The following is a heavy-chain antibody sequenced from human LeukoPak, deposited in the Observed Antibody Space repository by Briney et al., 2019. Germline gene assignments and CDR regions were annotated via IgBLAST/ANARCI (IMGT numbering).Heavy chain of an antibody. J-gene: IGHJ5*02. CDR2: IKQDGSEK. CDR1: GFSFSNYW. V-gene: IGHV3-7*01. CDR3: ARGRYFDP. Sequence: GGSLRLACAASGFSFSNYWMSWVRQAPGKGLEWVANIKQDGSEKYYVDSVKGRFTISRDNAKNSLYLQMNSLRVEDTAVYYCARGRYFDPWGQGTLVTVSS. D-gene: IGHD3-9*01.